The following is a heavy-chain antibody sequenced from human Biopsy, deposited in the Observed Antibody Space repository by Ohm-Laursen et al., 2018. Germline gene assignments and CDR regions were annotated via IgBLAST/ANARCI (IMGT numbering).Heavy chain of an antibody. Sequence: SLRLSCAASGFKIGDYGMHWVRQVPGRGLEWVSGISWNSGRIAYADSVKGRFTISRDNAKNSLYLQMNSLRAEDTALYYCAKGQAPDGYNYAFDIWGQGTMLTVSS. V-gene: IGHV3-9*01. CDR1: GFKIGDYG. CDR2: ISWNSGRI. D-gene: IGHD5-24*01. J-gene: IGHJ3*02. CDR3: AKGQAPDGYNYAFDI.